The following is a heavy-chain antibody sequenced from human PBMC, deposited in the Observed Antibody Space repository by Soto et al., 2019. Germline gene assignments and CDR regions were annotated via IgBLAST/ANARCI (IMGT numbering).Heavy chain of an antibody. CDR1: GGSISSGGYS. Sequence: SETLSLTCAVSGGSISSGGYSWSWIRQPPGKGLEWIGYIYHSGSTYYNPSLKSRVTISVDRSKNQFSLKLSSVTAADTAVYYCARVHDFWSGYHPQYFDYWGQGTLVTVSS. CDR3: ARVHDFWSGYHPQYFDY. V-gene: IGHV4-30-2*01. D-gene: IGHD3-3*01. CDR2: IYHSGST. J-gene: IGHJ4*02.